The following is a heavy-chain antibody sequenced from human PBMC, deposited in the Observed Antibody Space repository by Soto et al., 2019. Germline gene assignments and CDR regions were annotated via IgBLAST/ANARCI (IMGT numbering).Heavy chain of an antibody. CDR3: AKGRGGSYGGDSFDY. V-gene: IGHV3-9*01. Sequence: EVQLVESGGGLVQPGRSLRLSCAASGFTYDDYDMHWVRQAPGKGLEWVSAISWNSGRTAYGDSVKGRFTISRDNAKNSRDLEMNSLRAEDTALYHCAKGRGGSYGGDSFDYWGQGTLVTVSS. CDR2: ISWNSGRT. CDR1: GFTYDDYD. J-gene: IGHJ4*02. D-gene: IGHD1-26*01.